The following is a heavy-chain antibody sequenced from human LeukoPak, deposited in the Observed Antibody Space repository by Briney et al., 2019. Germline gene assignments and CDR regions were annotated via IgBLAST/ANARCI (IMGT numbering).Heavy chain of an antibody. CDR3: ARGGYSSSWDWFDP. D-gene: IGHD6-13*01. Sequence: ASVKVSCKASGYTFTSYGISWVRQAPGQGLEWMGWISAYNGNTNYAQKLQGRVTMTRDTSTSTVYMELSSLRSEDTAVYYCARGGYSSSWDWFDPWGQGTLVTVSS. CDR1: GYTFTSYG. V-gene: IGHV1-18*01. CDR2: ISAYNGNT. J-gene: IGHJ5*02.